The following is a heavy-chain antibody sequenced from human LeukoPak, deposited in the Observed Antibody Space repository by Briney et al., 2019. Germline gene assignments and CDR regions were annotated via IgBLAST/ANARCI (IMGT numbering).Heavy chain of an antibody. CDR2: ISSSGSTI. CDR3: ARDTSYYDILTGYSY. Sequence: GGSLRLSCAASGFTFSDYYMSWIRQAPGKGLEWVSYISSSGSTIYYADSVKGRFTISRDNAKNSLYLQMNSLRAEDTAVYYCARDTSYYDILTGYSYWGQGTLDTVSS. CDR1: GFTFSDYY. D-gene: IGHD3-9*01. V-gene: IGHV3-11*01. J-gene: IGHJ4*02.